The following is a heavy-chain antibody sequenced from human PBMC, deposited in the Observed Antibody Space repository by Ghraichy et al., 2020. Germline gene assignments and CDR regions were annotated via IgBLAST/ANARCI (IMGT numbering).Heavy chain of an antibody. CDR1: GFTFSTYW. V-gene: IGHV3-74*01. D-gene: IGHD3-16*01. CDR3: VGPSGLPYYYYGMDV. Sequence: GALNISCAASGFTFSTYWMHWVRQAPEKGLVWVSRINTDGSTTGYADSVKGRFTISRDNAKNTLYLQMNSLRVEDTAVYYCVGPSGLPYYYYGMDVWGHGTTVTVSS. J-gene: IGHJ6*02. CDR2: INTDGSTT.